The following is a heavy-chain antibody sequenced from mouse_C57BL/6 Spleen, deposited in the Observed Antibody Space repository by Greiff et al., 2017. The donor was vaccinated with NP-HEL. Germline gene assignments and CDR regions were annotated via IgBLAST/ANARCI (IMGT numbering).Heavy chain of an antibody. V-gene: IGHV1-55*01. CDR2: IYPGSGST. J-gene: IGHJ2*01. D-gene: IGHD1-1*01. CDR3: ARNQITTVVAGDY. Sequence: QVHVKQPGAELVKPGASVKMSCKASGYTFTSYWITWVKQRPGQGLEWIGDIYPGSGSTNYNEKFKSKATLTVDTSSSTAYMQLSSLTSEDSAVYYCARNQITTVVAGDYWGQGTTLTVSS. CDR1: GYTFTSYW.